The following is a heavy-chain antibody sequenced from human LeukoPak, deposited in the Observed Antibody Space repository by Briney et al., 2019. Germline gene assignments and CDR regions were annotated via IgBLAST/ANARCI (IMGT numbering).Heavy chain of an antibody. Sequence: PGGSLRLSCAASGFTFSSYSMNWVRQAPGKGLEWVSYISSSSSTIYYADSVKGRFTISRDNAKNSLYLQMNSLRAKDTAVYYCGGDYVVVDYWGQGTLVTVSS. CDR2: ISSSSSTI. CDR1: GFTFSSYS. D-gene: IGHD2-21*02. CDR3: GGDYVVVDY. V-gene: IGHV3-48*04. J-gene: IGHJ4*02.